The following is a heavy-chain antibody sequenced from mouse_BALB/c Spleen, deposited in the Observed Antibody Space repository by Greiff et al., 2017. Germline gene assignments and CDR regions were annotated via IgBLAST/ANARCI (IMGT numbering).Heavy chain of an antibody. CDR1: GFTFSSFG. D-gene: IGHD2-4*01. J-gene: IGHJ1*01. CDR3: ARSGDYPYWYFDV. CDR2: ISSGSSTI. V-gene: IGHV5-17*02. Sequence: EVQRVESGGGLVQPGGSRKLSCAASGFTFSSFGMHWVRQAPEKGLEWFAYISSGSSTIYYADTVKGRFTISRDNPKNTLFLQMTSLRSEDTAMYYCARSGDYPYWYFDVWGAGTTVTVSS.